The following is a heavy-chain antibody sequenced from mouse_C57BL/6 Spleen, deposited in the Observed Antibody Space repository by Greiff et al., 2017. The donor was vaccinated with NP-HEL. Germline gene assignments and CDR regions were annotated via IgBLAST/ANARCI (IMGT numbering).Heavy chain of an antibody. Sequence: VQLVESGPGLVQPSQSLSITCTVSGFSLTSYGVHWVRQSPGKGLEWLGVIWSGGSTDYNAAFISRLSISKDNSKSQVFFKMNSLQADDTAIYYCARKPPGYYGNYGEGAMDYWGQGTSVTVSS. J-gene: IGHJ4*01. CDR3: ARKPPGYYGNYGEGAMDY. D-gene: IGHD2-1*01. V-gene: IGHV2-2*01. CDR2: IWSGGST. CDR1: GFSLTSYG.